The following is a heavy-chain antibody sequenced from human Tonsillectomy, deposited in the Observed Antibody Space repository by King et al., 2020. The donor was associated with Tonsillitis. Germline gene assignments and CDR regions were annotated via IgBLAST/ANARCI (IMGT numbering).Heavy chain of an antibody. J-gene: IGHJ3*02. V-gene: IGHV2-5*01. CDR1: GFSLSTSEVG. CDR3: VLFRPEPMDDAFHI. Sequence: ITLKESGPTVVKPTQTLTLTCTFSGFSLSTSEVGVGWIRQPPGKALEWLALIYWNDDKRYRPSLKRRLTITKDTSKNQVVLTMTNMDPVDTATYYCVLFRPEPMDDAFHIWGQGTMVTVSS. D-gene: IGHD3-10*01. CDR2: IYWNDDK.